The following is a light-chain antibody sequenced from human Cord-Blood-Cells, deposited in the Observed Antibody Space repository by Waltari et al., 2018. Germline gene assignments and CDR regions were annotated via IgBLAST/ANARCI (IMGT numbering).Light chain of an antibody. Sequence: DIVMTQSPDSLAVSLGERATINCKSRQSVLYSSNNKNYLAWYQQKPGQPPKLLIYWASTRESGVPDRFSGSGSGTDFTLTISSLQAEDVAVYYCHQYDSTPFTFGPGTKVDIK. CDR2: WAS. CDR3: HQYDSTPFT. CDR1: QSVLYSSNNKNY. V-gene: IGKV4-1*01. J-gene: IGKJ3*01.